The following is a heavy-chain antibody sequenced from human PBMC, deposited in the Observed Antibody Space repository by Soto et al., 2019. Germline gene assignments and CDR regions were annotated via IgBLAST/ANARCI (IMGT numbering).Heavy chain of an antibody. D-gene: IGHD1-26*01. CDR1: GFTFSSYG. Sequence: GGSLRLSCAASGFTFSSYGMHWVRQAPGKGLEWVAVISYDGSNKYYADSVKGRFTISRDNSKNTLYLQMNSLRAEDTAVYYCAKDTVVGATIPPWFDPWGQGTLVTVSS. V-gene: IGHV3-30*18. J-gene: IGHJ5*02. CDR2: ISYDGSNK. CDR3: AKDTVVGATIPPWFDP.